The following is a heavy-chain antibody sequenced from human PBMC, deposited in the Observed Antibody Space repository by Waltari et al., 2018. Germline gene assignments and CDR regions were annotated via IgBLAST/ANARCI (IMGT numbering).Heavy chain of an antibody. Sequence: QVQLQESGPGLVKPSETLSLTCTVSGGSISSYYWSWIRQPPGKGLEWIGYIYYSGSTNYNPSLKSRVTISVDTSKNQFSLKLSSVTAADTAVYYCARGSPCSGGSCRNTASDYWGQGTLVTVSS. D-gene: IGHD2-15*01. V-gene: IGHV4-59*12. CDR2: IYYSGST. CDR3: ARGSPCSGGSCRNTASDY. J-gene: IGHJ4*02. CDR1: GGSISSYY.